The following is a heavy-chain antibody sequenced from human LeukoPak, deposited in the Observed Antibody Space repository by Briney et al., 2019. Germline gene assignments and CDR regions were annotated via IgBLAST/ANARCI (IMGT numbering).Heavy chain of an antibody. D-gene: IGHD6-19*01. CDR3: ARDTVDSSGWFPEPYNWFDP. J-gene: IGHJ5*02. V-gene: IGHV4-39*02. Sequence: SETLSLTCTVSGGSISSSSYYWGWIRQPPGKGLEWIGSIYYSGSTYYNPSLKSRVTISVDTSKNQFSLKLSSVTAADTAVYYCARDTVDSSGWFPEPYNWFDPWGQGTLVTVSS. CDR2: IYYSGST. CDR1: GGSISSSSYY.